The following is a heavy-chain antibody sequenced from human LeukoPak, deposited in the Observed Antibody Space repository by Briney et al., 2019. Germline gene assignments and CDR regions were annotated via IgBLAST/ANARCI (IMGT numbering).Heavy chain of an antibody. J-gene: IGHJ4*02. CDR3: AKDIFSSSWFNGDY. V-gene: IGHV3-30*18. Sequence: GGSLRLSCAASGFTFSSYGMHWVRQAPGKGLEWVAVISYDGSNKYYADSVKGRFTISRDNSKNTLYLQMNSLRAEDTAVYYCAKDIFSSSWFNGDYWGQGTLVTVSS. CDR1: GFTFSSYG. D-gene: IGHD6-13*01. CDR2: ISYDGSNK.